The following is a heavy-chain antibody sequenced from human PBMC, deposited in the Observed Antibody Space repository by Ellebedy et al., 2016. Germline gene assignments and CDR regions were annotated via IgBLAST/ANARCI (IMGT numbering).Heavy chain of an antibody. J-gene: IGHJ4*02. V-gene: IGHV1-18*01. CDR3: ARGGLSYPDY. Sequence: ASVKVSXXASGFTFTTYGLTWVRQAPGQGLEWMGWISDYNANTNYAQKLQGRVTMTTDTSTSTAYMELRSLRSEDTAVYYCARGGLSYPDYWGQGTLVTVSS. CDR1: GFTFTTYG. CDR2: ISDYNANT.